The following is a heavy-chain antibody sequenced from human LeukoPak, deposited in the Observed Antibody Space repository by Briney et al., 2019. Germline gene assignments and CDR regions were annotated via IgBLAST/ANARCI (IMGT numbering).Heavy chain of an antibody. D-gene: IGHD4-17*01. J-gene: IGHJ5*02. CDR2: IWYDGNNK. V-gene: IGHV3-33*01. CDR3: AAAYGEGWFDP. Sequence: GGSLRPSCAASGFNLSTYGMHWVRQAPGKGLEWVADIWYDGNNKFYADSVKGRFTISRDNSKNTVHLQMYSLRDEDTAVYYCAAAYGEGWFDPWGQGTQVTVSS. CDR1: GFNLSTYG.